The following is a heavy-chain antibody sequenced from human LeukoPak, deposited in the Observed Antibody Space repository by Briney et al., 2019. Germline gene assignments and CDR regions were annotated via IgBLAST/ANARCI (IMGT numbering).Heavy chain of an antibody. J-gene: IGHJ4*02. D-gene: IGHD7-27*01. Sequence: GGSLRLSCAASGFAFSDYSMNWVRQAPGKGLEWVANTRGSGSGMGSGNYYAGAVKGRFTISRDNAKNSLYLQMNSLRAEDTAFYYCARDDDWGFDYWGQGALVTVSS. CDR1: GFAFSDYS. CDR2: TRGSGSGM. CDR3: ARDDDWGFDY. V-gene: IGHV3-21*05.